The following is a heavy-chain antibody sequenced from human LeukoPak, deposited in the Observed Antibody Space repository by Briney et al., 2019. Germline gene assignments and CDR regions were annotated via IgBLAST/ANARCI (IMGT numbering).Heavy chain of an antibody. D-gene: IGHD5-12*01. CDR1: GYTFTGYY. J-gene: IGHJ4*02. V-gene: IGHV1-2*02. CDR2: INPNSGGT. Sequence: ASVKVSCKASGYTFTGYYMRWVRQAPGQGLEWMGWINPNSGGTNYAQKFQGRVTMTRDTSISTAYMELNRLRSDDTAVYYCARTERGYSGSAFDYWGQGTLVTVSS. CDR3: ARTERGYSGSAFDY.